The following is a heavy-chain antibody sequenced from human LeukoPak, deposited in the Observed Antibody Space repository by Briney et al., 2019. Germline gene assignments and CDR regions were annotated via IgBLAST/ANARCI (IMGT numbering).Heavy chain of an antibody. CDR1: GFTFSSYA. Sequence: GGSLRLSCAASGFTFSSYAMHWVRQAPGKGLEWVAVISYDGSNKYYADSVKGRFTISRDNSKNTLYLQVNSLRAEDTAVYYCAREVASRYWYFDLWGRGTLVTVSS. CDR3: AREVASRYWYFDL. V-gene: IGHV3-30-3*01. CDR2: ISYDGSNK. J-gene: IGHJ2*01.